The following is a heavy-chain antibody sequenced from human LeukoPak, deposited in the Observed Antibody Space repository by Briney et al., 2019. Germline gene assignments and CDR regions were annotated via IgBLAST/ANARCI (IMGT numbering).Heavy chain of an antibody. CDR2: IYHSGSGST. CDR1: GGSISSGGHS. Sequence: PSETLSLTCTVSGGSISSGGHSWSWIRQPPGKGLEWIGYIYHSGSGSTYYNPSLKSRVTISIDKSKNQFSLKLSSVTAADTAVYYCARDSADSYYYYGMDVWGQGTTVTVSS. D-gene: IGHD2-15*01. J-gene: IGHJ6*02. CDR3: ARDSADSYYYYGMDV. V-gene: IGHV4-30-2*01.